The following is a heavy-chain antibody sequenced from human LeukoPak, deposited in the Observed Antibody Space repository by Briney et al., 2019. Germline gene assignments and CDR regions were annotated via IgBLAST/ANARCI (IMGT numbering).Heavy chain of an antibody. Sequence: GASLKISCSYTFIYFWVGGFRQMRGKGLQGMGIIYPGDSDTIYSPSFKGHLTISAPKSISTAYLQWSSVKASDTAMYYCARLIRYCSSPSCTGSAWFDTGGQGTLVTVSP. CDR3: ARLIRYCSSPSCTGSAWFDT. D-gene: IGHD2-2*01. J-gene: IGHJ5*02. CDR1: YTFIYFW. V-gene: IGHV5-51*01. CDR2: IYPGDSDT.